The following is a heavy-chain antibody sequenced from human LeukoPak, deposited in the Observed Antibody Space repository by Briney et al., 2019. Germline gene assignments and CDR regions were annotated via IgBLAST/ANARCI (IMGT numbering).Heavy chain of an antibody. V-gene: IGHV1-69*06. CDR2: IIPIFGTA. CDR1: GGTFSSYA. J-gene: IGHJ4*02. Sequence: GASVKVSCKASGGTFSSYAISWVRQAPGQGLEWMGGIIPIFGTANYAQKFQGRVTITADKSTSTAYMELRSLRSDDTAVYYCARTSVAGTPGSFDYWGQGTLVTVSS. CDR3: ARTSVAGTPGSFDY. D-gene: IGHD6-19*01.